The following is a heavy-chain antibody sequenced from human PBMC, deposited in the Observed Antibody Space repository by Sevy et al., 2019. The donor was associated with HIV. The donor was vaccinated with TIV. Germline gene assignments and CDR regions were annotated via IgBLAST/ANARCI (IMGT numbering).Heavy chain of an antibody. J-gene: IGHJ4*02. V-gene: IGHV3-33*01. CDR1: GFTFSSYG. CDR2: IWYDGSNK. Sequence: GGSLRLSCAASGFTFSSYGMHWVRQAPGKGLEWVAVIWYDGSNKYYADSVKGRFTISRDNSKNMLYLQMNSLRAEDTAVYYCARTNIKSYYYDSSGYWYFDYWGQGTLVTVSS. D-gene: IGHD3-22*01. CDR3: ARTNIKSYYYDSSGYWYFDY.